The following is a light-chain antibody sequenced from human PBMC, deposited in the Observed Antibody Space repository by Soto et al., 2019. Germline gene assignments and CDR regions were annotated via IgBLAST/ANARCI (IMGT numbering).Light chain of an antibody. J-gene: IGKJ3*01. CDR1: QSVSSSY. V-gene: IGKV3-20*01. Sequence: EIVLTQSPGTLSLSPGERATLSCRASQSVSSSYLAWYQQKPGQAPRLLIYAASSRATGIPDRFSGSGSGTDFTLTISRLEPEAFAVYYCQQYGSSSFTFGPGTKVDIK. CDR2: AAS. CDR3: QQYGSSSFT.